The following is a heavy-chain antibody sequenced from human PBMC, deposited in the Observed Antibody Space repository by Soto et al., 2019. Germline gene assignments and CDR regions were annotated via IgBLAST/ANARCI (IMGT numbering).Heavy chain of an antibody. CDR1: GGSISSSSYY. J-gene: IGHJ5*02. CDR3: ARSYCSGGSCYPNWFDP. V-gene: IGHV4-39*01. Sequence: SETLSLTCTVSGGSISSSSYYWGWIRQPPGKGLEWIGSIYYSGSTYYNPSLKSRVTTSVDTSKNQFSLKLSSVTAADTAVYYCARSYCSGGSCYPNWFDPWGQGTLVTVSS. D-gene: IGHD2-15*01. CDR2: IYYSGST.